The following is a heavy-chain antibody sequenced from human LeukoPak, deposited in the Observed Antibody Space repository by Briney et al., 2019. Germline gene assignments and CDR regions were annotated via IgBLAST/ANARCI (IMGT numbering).Heavy chain of an antibody. Sequence: GGSLRLSCAASGFTFSSYSMNWVRQAPGKGLEWVSSISSSGSTIYYADSVKGRFTISRDNAKNSLYLQMNSLRAEDTAVYYCARGEYYDSSGYVDYWGQGTLVTVSS. CDR3: ARGEYYDSSGYVDY. D-gene: IGHD3-22*01. J-gene: IGHJ4*02. CDR2: ISSSGSTI. V-gene: IGHV3-21*04. CDR1: GFTFSSYS.